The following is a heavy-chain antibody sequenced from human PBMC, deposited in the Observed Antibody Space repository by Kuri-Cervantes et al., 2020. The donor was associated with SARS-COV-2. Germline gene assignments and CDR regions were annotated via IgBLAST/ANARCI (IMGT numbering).Heavy chain of an antibody. J-gene: IGHJ5*02. D-gene: IGHD6-6*01. CDR3: ARDRAYISSEYNWFDP. CDR2: IKQDGSEK. Sequence: GESLKISCAASGFTFSSYWMSWVRQAPGKGLEWVANIKQDGSEKYYVDSVKGRFTISRDNAKNSLYLQMNSLRAEDTAVYYCARDRAYISSEYNWFDPWGQGTLVTVSS. V-gene: IGHV3-7*01. CDR1: GFTFSSYW.